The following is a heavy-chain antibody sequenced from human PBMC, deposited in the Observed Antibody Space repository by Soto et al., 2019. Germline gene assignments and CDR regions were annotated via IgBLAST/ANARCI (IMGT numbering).Heavy chain of an antibody. J-gene: IGHJ6*02. CDR3: AKDSSSWSRSGYYYYYCMDV. Sequence: PGESLKISCAASGFTFSSYGMHWVRQAPGKGLEWVAVISYDGSNKYYADSVKGRFTISRDNSKNTLYLQMNSLRAEDTAAYYCAKDSSSWSRSGYYYYYCMDVWGPGTTLTVSS. D-gene: IGHD6-13*01. CDR1: GFTFSSYG. CDR2: ISYDGSNK. V-gene: IGHV3-30*18.